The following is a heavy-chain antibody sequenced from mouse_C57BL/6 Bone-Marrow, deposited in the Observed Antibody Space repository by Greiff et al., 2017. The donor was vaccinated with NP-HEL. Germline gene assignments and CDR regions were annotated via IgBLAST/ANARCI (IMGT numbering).Heavy chain of an antibody. J-gene: IGHJ4*01. Sequence: QVQLQQSGAELVKPGASVKISCKASGYAFSSYWMNWVKQRPGKGLEWIGQLYPGDGDTNYYGKFKGKATLTADKSSSTAFMPLSSLSSEDSSVYVCSITTVVATGAMDYWGQGTSVTVSS. CDR1: GYAFSSYW. CDR2: LYPGDGDT. D-gene: IGHD1-1*01. CDR3: SITTVVATGAMDY. V-gene: IGHV1-80*01.